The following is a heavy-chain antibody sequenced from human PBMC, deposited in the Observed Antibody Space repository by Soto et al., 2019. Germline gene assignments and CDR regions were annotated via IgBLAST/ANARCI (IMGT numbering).Heavy chain of an antibody. CDR2: IYYSGST. Sequence: SETLSLTCTVSGGSISSYYWSWIRQPPGKGLEWIGYIYYSGSTNYNPSLKSRVTISVDTSKNQFSLKLSSVTAADTAVYYCARGRGDYDFWSGYPKIRENYYYYYMDVWGKGTTVTVSS. J-gene: IGHJ6*03. CDR1: GGSISSYY. D-gene: IGHD3-3*01. V-gene: IGHV4-59*01. CDR3: ARGRGDYDFWSGYPKIRENYYYYYMDV.